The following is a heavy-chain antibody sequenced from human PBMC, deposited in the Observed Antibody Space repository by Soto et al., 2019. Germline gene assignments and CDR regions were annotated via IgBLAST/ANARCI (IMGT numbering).Heavy chain of an antibody. CDR1: GGSISSGGYY. CDR2: IYYSGST. CDR3: ARVERGNAISLGSAARFDP. V-gene: IGHV4-31*03. J-gene: IGHJ5*02. D-gene: IGHD2-2*01. Sequence: QVQLQESGPGLVKPSQTLSLTCTVSGGSISSGGYYWSWIRQHPGKGLEGIGYIYYSGSTYYNPSLKSRVTKSVDTSKNQFSLKLSSVTAADTAVYYCARVERGNAISLGSAARFDPWGQGTLVTVSS.